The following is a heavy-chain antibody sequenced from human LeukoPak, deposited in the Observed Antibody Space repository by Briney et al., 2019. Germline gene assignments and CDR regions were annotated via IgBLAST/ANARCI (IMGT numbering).Heavy chain of an antibody. CDR1: GGSFSDYY. CDR3: AGSIAARLDY. V-gene: IGHV4-34*01. Sequence: PSETLSLTCAVYGGSFSDYYWSWIRQPPGKGLEWIGEINHSGSTNYNPSLKSRVTISVDTSKNQFSLKLNSVTAADTAVYYCAGSIAARLDYWGQGTLVTVSS. CDR2: INHSGST. D-gene: IGHD6-6*01. J-gene: IGHJ4*02.